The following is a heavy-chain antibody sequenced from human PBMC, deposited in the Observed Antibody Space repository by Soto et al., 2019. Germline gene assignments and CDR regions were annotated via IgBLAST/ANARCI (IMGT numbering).Heavy chain of an antibody. J-gene: IGHJ4*02. Sequence: ASVKVSCKASGYTFTSYYMHWVRQAPGQGLEWMGIINPSGGSTSYAQKFQGRVTMTRDTSTSTVYMELSSLRSEDTAVYYCARDPRYGYGSSAIDYWGQGTLVTVSS. D-gene: IGHD5-18*01. CDR2: INPSGGST. V-gene: IGHV1-46*01. CDR1: GYTFTSYY. CDR3: ARDPRYGYGSSAIDY.